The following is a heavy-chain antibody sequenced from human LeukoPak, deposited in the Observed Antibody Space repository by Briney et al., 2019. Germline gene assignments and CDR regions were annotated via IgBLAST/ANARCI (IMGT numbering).Heavy chain of an antibody. J-gene: IGHJ5*02. Sequence: SETLSLTCTVSGGSISSYYWSWIRQPAGKGLEWIGRIYTSGSTNYNPSLKSRVTMSVDTSKNQFSLKLSSVTAADTAVYYCARDHYYDNSNWFDPWGQGTLVTVSS. V-gene: IGHV4-4*07. CDR1: GGSISSYY. CDR3: ARDHYYDNSNWFDP. CDR2: IYTSGST. D-gene: IGHD3-22*01.